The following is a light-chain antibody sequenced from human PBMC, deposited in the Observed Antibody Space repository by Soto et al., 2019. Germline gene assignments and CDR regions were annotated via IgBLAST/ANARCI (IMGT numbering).Light chain of an antibody. J-gene: IGKJ1*01. CDR1: QSISNW. Sequence: DNEMTKSPSPRSACVGDRVTITCRASQSISNWLAWYQQKPGKAPKLLIYKASTLKSGVPSRFSGSGSGTEFTLTISSLQPDDFATYYSQHDNSYSEAFGQGTKVDIK. CDR3: QHDNSYSEA. CDR2: KAS. V-gene: IGKV1-5*03.